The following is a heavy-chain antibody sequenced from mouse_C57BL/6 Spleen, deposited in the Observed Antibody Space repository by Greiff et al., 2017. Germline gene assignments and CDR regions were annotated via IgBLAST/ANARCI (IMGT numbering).Heavy chain of an antibody. J-gene: IGHJ4*01. V-gene: IGHV1-5*01. CDR1: GYTFTSYW. CDR2: IYPGNGDT. CDR3: TRAPFDDYYVGDYAMDY. D-gene: IGHD2-3*01. Sequence: EVKLQQSGTVLARPGASVKMSCKTSGYTFTSYWMHWVKQRPGQGLEWIGVIYPGNGDTSYNQKFKGKAKLTAVTSASTAYMELSSLTIEDSAVYDYTRAPFDDYYVGDYAMDYWGQGTSVTVSS.